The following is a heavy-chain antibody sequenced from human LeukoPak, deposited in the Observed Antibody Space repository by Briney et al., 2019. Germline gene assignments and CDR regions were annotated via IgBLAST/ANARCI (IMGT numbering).Heavy chain of an antibody. CDR3: ARVASNYDLDY. CDR1: GFTFSSYE. Sequence: PGGSLRLSCAASGFTFSSYEMNRVRQTPGKGLEWVSGINWNGGNTGYADSVKGRFTISRDNAQNSLYLQMNSLRAEDTALYYCARVASNYDLDYWGQGTLVSVSS. CDR2: INWNGGNT. V-gene: IGHV3-20*04. D-gene: IGHD4-11*01. J-gene: IGHJ4*02.